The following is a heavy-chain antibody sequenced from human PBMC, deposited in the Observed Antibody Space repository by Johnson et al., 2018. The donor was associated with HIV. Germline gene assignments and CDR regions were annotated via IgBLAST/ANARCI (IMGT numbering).Heavy chain of an antibody. J-gene: IGHJ3*02. CDR2: ISSNGGST. Sequence: EQLVESGGGLVQPGGSLRLSCAASGFTFSSYAMHWVRQAPGKGLEYVSAISSNGGSTYYANSVKGRFTISRDNSKNTLYLQMGSLRVEDMAVYYCARERKVEMATILSEAFDIWGQGTMVTVSS. V-gene: IGHV3-64*01. D-gene: IGHD5-24*01. CDR1: GFTFSSYA. CDR3: ARERKVEMATILSEAFDI.